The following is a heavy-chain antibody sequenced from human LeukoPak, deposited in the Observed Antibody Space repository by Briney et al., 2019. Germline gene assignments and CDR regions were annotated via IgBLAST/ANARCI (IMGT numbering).Heavy chain of an antibody. CDR3: AKGYSGYDWFYYYYYGMDV. V-gene: IGHV3-30*18. CDR1: GFTFSSYS. D-gene: IGHD5-12*01. Sequence: GGSLRLSCAASGFTFSSYSMNWVRQAPGKGLEWVAVISHDGSNKYYADSVKGRFTISRDNSKNTLYLQMNSLRAEDTAVYYCAKGYSGYDWFYYYYYGMDVWGQGTTVTVSS. J-gene: IGHJ6*02. CDR2: ISHDGSNK.